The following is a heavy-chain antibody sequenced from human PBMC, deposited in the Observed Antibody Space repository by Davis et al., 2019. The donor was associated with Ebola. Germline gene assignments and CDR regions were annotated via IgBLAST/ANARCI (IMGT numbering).Heavy chain of an antibody. CDR2: IIPIFGTA. D-gene: IGHD6-6*01. CDR1: GGTFSSYA. CDR3: ARGPSYSSSAYYYYGMDV. J-gene: IGHJ6*02. Sequence: SVKVSCKASGGTFSSYAISWVRQAPGQGLEWMGGIIPIFGTANYAQKFQGRVTITADESTSTAYMELSSLRSEDTAVYYCARGPSYSSSAYYYYGMDVWGQGTTVTVSS. V-gene: IGHV1-69*13.